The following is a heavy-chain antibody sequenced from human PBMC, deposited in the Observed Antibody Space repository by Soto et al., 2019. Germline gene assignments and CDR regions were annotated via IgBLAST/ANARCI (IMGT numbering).Heavy chain of an antibody. CDR2: IIPLFETA. J-gene: IGHJ4*02. D-gene: IGHD1-26*01. CDR1: GGTFSSYA. Sequence: QVQLVQSGAEVKKPGSSVKVSCQASGGTFSSYAITWVRQAPGQGLEWMGGIIPLFETANYAQKFQDRVTITADKSTSTAYMEVRSLRSEDTAVYYCARGWETVGTTTPFAYWGQGTLVTVSS. V-gene: IGHV1-69*06. CDR3: ARGWETVGTTTPFAY.